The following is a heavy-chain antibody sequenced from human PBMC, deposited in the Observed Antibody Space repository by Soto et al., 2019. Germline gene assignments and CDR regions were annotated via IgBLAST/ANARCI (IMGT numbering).Heavy chain of an antibody. CDR3: ARDAPPPELRFLEWHNYDYNGMDV. Sequence: QVQVVQSGDEVKETGASVRVSCKTSGYSFTAYGISWVRQAPGQGLEWMGWISCYNGKTKYAQKVQGRVTMTTDTSTRIAYMVVRSLSSDDTAIYYCARDAPPPELRFLEWHNYDYNGMDVWGQGTTVTVSS. D-gene: IGHD3-3*01. CDR2: ISCYNGKT. V-gene: IGHV1-18*01. J-gene: IGHJ6*02. CDR1: GYSFTAYG.